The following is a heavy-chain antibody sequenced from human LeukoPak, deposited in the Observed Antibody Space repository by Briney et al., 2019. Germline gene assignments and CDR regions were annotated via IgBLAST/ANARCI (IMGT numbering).Heavy chain of an antibody. CDR2: IYSGGST. D-gene: IGHD4-17*01. CDR1: GFTVSSNY. Sequence: GGSLRLSCAASGFTVSSNYMTWVRQAPGKGLEWVSVIYSGGSTVYAESVQGRFTISRDNAKNSLFLQMNSLRADDAAMYYCVNGDYREAWGQGTLVTVSS. V-gene: IGHV3-53*01. J-gene: IGHJ5*02. CDR3: VNGDYREA.